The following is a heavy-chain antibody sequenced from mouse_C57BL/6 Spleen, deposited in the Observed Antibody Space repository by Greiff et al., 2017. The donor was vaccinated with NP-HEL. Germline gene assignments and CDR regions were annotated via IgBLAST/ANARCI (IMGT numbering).Heavy chain of an antibody. CDR2: INPNNGGT. J-gene: IGHJ4*01. D-gene: IGHD2-4*01. V-gene: IGHV1-18*01. Sequence: EVQLQQSGPELVKPGASVKIPCKASGYTFTDYNMDWVKQSHGKSLEWIGDINPNNGGTIYNQKFKGKATLTVDKSSSTAYMELRSLTSEDTAVYYCARPYYDYDRGYAMDYWGQGTSVTVSS. CDR1: GYTFTDYN. CDR3: ARPYYDYDRGYAMDY.